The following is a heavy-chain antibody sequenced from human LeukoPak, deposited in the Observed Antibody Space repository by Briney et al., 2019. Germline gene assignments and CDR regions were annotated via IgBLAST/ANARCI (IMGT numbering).Heavy chain of an antibody. Sequence: PGGSLRLSCAASGFTFSIYSMNWVRQAPGKGLEWVSAISSGSSYIYYADSLKGRFTISRDNAKNSLYLQMNSLRAEDTAVYYCARKYCSGGSCYDAFDIWGQGTMVTASS. CDR2: ISSGSSYI. D-gene: IGHD2-15*01. V-gene: IGHV3-21*01. J-gene: IGHJ3*02. CDR1: GFTFSIYS. CDR3: ARKYCSGGSCYDAFDI.